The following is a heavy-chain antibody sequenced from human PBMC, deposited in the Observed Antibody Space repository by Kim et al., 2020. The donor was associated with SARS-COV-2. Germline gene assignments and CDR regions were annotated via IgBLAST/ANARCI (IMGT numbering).Heavy chain of an antibody. J-gene: IGHJ6*02. Sequence: PSPKSRVTISVDTSKNQFSLKLGSVNAADTAVYYCARDLRSYYGMDVWGQGTTVTVSS. V-gene: IGHV4-59*01. CDR3: ARDLRSYYGMDV. D-gene: IGHD3-16*01.